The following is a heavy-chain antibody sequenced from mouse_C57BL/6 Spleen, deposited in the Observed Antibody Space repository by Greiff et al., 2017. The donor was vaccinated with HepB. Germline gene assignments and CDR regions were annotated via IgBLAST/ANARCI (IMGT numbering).Heavy chain of an antibody. V-gene: IGHV1-69*01. CDR1: GYTFTSYW. D-gene: IGHD2-4*01. CDR2: IDPSDSYT. J-gene: IGHJ3*01. CDR3: ARAHDYGFAY. Sequence: QVQLQQPGAELVMPGASVKLSCKASGYTFTSYWMHWVKQRPGQGLEWIGEIDPSDSYTNYNQKFKGKSTLTVDKSSSTAYMQLSSLTSEDSAVYYCARAHDYGFAYWGQGTLVTVSA.